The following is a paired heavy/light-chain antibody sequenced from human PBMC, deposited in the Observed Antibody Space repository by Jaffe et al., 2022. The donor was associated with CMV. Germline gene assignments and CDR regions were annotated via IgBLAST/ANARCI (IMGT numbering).Light chain of an antibody. J-gene: IGKJ1*01. CDR2: GAS. V-gene: IGKV1-9*01. CDR3: QQFKSYPWT. Sequence: IQLTQSPSSLSASVGDRVTITCRASQDINSNLGWYQQKPGKAPKLLIYGASTLQSGVPSRFSGSGSGTDFTLTLSSLQPEDFAAYYCQQFKSYPWTFGQGTKVE. CDR1: QDINSN.
Heavy chain of an antibody. CDR2: LESGETT. CDR3: TRINRDSTWHYDY. D-gene: IGHD6-13*01. Sequence: EVHLVESGGGLVQPGGSLRLSCAASGITVSSNYMSWVRQAPVRGLEWVSVLESGETTYYADSVKGRFTISRDNSKNTLYLQMNNLRAEDTAVYYCTRINRDSTWHYDYWGQGTLVTVSS. J-gene: IGHJ4*02. V-gene: IGHV3-66*01. CDR1: GITVSSNY.